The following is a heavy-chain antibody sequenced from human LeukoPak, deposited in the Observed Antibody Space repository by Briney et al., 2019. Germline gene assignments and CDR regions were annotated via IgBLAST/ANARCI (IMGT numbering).Heavy chain of an antibody. J-gene: IGHJ3*02. CDR3: ARHSGRTAFDI. Sequence: SETLSLTCIVSGGSINTYYWSWIRQPPGKGLEWIGYVYYSGSTTYNPSLKSRVTISVDTSKNQFSLTLSSVTAADTAVYYCARHSGRTAFDIRGQGTMVTVSS. CDR1: GGSINTYY. CDR2: VYYSGST. D-gene: IGHD5-12*01. V-gene: IGHV4-59*08.